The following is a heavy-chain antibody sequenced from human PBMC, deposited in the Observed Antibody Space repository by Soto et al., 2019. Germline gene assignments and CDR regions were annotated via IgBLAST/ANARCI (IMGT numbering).Heavy chain of an antibody. Sequence: QVQLVESGGGVVQPGRSLRLSCAASRFTFSSYGMHWVRQAPGKGLEWVAVIWYDGSNKYSADSVKGRFTISRDNSKNTMDLQMNSVRVEDTAVYYCARDLSSGGTNACDVWGQGTVVTVSS. CDR1: RFTFSSYG. V-gene: IGHV3-33*01. CDR2: IWYDGSNK. J-gene: IGHJ3*01. D-gene: IGHD2-15*01. CDR3: ARDLSSGGTNACDV.